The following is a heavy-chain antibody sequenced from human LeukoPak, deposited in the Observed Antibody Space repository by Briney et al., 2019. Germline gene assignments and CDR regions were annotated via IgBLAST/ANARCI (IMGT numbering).Heavy chain of an antibody. CDR2: IIPIFGTA. D-gene: IGHD1-26*01. J-gene: IGHJ4*02. V-gene: IGHV1-69*06. Sequence: SVKVSCKASGGTFSSYAISWVRQAPGQGLEWMGGIIPIFGTANYAQKFQGRVTITADKSTSTAYMELSSLRAEDTAVYYCAKDLRSSADSKMGAADYWGQGTLVSVSS. CDR3: AKDLRSSADSKMGAADY. CDR1: GGTFSSYA.